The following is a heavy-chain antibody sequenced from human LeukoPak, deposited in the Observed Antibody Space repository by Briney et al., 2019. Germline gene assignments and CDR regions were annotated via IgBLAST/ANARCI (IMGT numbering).Heavy chain of an antibody. CDR3: ARRYFDY. CDR2: IKQDGSEK. V-gene: IGHV3-7*03. Sequence: GGSLRLSCVGSRFTFSNYAMTWVRQAPGKGLEWVANIKQDGSEKYYVDSVKGRFTISRDNAKNSLYLQMNSLRAEDTAVYYCARRYFDYWGQGTLVTVSS. J-gene: IGHJ4*02. CDR1: RFTFSNYA.